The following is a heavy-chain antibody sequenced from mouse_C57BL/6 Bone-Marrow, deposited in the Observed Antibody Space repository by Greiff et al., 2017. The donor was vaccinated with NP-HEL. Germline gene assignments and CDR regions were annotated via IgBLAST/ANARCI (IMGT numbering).Heavy chain of an antibody. J-gene: IGHJ3*01. CDR3: ARNDYERVWFAY. Sequence: EVQLQESGGGLVKPGGSLKLSCAASGFTFSDYGMHWVRQAPEKGLEWVAYISSGSSTIYYADTVKGRFTISRDNAKNTLFLQMTSLRSEDTAMYYCARNDYERVWFAYWGQGTLVTVSA. CDR1: GFTFSDYG. D-gene: IGHD2-4*01. CDR2: ISSGSSTI. V-gene: IGHV5-17*01.